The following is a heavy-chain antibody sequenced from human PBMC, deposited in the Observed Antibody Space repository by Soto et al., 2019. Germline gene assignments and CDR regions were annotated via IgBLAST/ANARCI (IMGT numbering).Heavy chain of an antibody. J-gene: IGHJ6*02. D-gene: IGHD3-10*01. CDR1: GGTLSSYA. CDR3: AKARGYGSGRNNHYYGMDV. Sequence: SVKVSCKDSGGTLSSYAITWVRLAPGQGLEWMGGIIPIFNIPDYAQKFQGRVSITADKATSTAYMELSNLRPDDTAIYYCAKARGYGSGRNNHYYGMDVWGQGTTVTVSS. V-gene: IGHV1-69*10. CDR2: IIPIFNIP.